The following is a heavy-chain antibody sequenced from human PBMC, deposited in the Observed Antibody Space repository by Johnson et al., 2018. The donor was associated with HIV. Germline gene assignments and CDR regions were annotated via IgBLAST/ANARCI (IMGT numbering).Heavy chain of an antibody. CDR2: ISWNSGSL. CDR1: GFTVRRNY. CDR3: AKDMFYIAAARSGAFDI. J-gene: IGHJ3*02. V-gene: IGHV3-9*01. Sequence: VQPVESGGGFIQPGASLRLSCAASGFTVRRNYMSWVRQAPGKGLEWVSGISWNSGSLGYADSVKGRFTISSDNAKNSLYLQMNSLRAEDTALYYCAKDMFYIAAARSGAFDIWGQGTMVTVSS. D-gene: IGHD6-13*01.